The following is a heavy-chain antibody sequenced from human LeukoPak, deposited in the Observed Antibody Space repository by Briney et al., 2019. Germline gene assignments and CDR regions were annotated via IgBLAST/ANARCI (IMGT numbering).Heavy chain of an antibody. CDR1: GYSISSGYY. J-gene: IGHJ2*01. V-gene: IGHV4-38-2*01. CDR3: ARRAVVYDFWSGHYTEWYFDL. CDR2: IYHSGST. Sequence: PSETLSLTCAVSGYSISSGYYWGWIRQPPGKGLERIGSIYHSGSTYYTPSLKSRVTISVATSKNQFSLKLSSVTAADTAVYYCARRAVVYDFWSGHYTEWYFDLWGRGTLVTVSS. D-gene: IGHD3-3*01.